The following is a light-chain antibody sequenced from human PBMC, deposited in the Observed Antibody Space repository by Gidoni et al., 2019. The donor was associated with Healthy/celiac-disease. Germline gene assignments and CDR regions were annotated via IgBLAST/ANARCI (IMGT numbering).Light chain of an antibody. CDR1: SSNIGAGYD. CDR2: GNS. CDR3: QSYDSSLSGWV. Sequence: QSVLTQPPSVSAAPGQRVTISCTGSSSNIGAGYDVHWYQHLPGTAPKLHIYGNSNRPSGVPDRFSGSKSGTSASLAITGLQAEDEADYYCQSYDSSLSGWVFGGGTKLTVL. J-gene: IGLJ3*02. V-gene: IGLV1-40*01.